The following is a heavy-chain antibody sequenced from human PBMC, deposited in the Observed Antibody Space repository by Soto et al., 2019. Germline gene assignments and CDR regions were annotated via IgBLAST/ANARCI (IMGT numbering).Heavy chain of an antibody. D-gene: IGHD3-3*01. V-gene: IGHV1-18*01. CDR2: ISAYNGNT. CDR3: ARFDTISRFWFDP. Sequence: VASVKVSCKASGYTFTSYGISWVRQAPGQGLEWMGWISAYNGNTNYAQKLQGRVTMTTDTSTSTAYTELRSLRSDDTAVYYCARFDTISRFWFDPWGQGTLVTVSS. J-gene: IGHJ5*02. CDR1: GYTFTSYG.